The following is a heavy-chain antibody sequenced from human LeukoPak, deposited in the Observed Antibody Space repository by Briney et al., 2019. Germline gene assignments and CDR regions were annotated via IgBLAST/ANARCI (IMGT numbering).Heavy chain of an antibody. D-gene: IGHD3-3*01. CDR3: ARGGSFGVVIT. Sequence: SETLSLTCTVSGGSISSYYWSWIRQPPGKGLEWIGYIYYSGSTNYNPSLKSRVTISVDTSKNQFSLKLRSVTAADTAVYYCARGGSFGVVITWGQGTLVTVSS. J-gene: IGHJ5*02. V-gene: IGHV4-59*01. CDR1: GGSISSYY. CDR2: IYYSGST.